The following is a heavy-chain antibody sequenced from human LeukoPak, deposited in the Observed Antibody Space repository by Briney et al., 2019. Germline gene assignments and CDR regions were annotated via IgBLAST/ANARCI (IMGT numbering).Heavy chain of an antibody. D-gene: IGHD6-19*01. CDR1: GDSVGSKSYF. CDR2: ISYGGNT. J-gene: IGHJ5*02. CDR3: ARQEQWLSWFDP. Sequence: SETLSLTCTVSGDSVGSKSYFWAWIRQPPGKGLEWIASISYGGNTYYSPSLKSRVTISVDTSKNQFSLKLNSVTAADTAVYYCARQEQWLSWFDPWGQGTLVTVSS. V-gene: IGHV4-39*01.